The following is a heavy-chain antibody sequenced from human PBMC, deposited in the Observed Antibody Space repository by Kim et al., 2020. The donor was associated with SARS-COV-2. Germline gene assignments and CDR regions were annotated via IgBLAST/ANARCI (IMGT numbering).Heavy chain of an antibody. CDR1: GFTFGDYA. CDR2: ISWNSGSI. Sequence: GGSLRLSCAASGFTFGDYAMHWVRQAPGKGLEWVSGISWNSGSIGYADSVKGRFTISRDNAKNSLYLQMNSLRAEDTALYYCVKAAGGRYQLLFYYYYYMDVWGKGTTVTVSS. D-gene: IGHD2-2*01. J-gene: IGHJ6*03. V-gene: IGHV3-9*01. CDR3: VKAAGGRYQLLFYYYYYMDV.